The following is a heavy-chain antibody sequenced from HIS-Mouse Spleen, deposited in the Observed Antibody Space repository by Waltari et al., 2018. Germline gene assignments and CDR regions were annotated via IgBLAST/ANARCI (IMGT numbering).Heavy chain of an antibody. CDR2: ISSSSSYI. CDR3: ARDRGQWLANDAFDI. CDR1: GSPFISYS. V-gene: IGHV3-21*01. Sequence: EVQLVESGGGLVKPGGSLRLSCAASGSPFISYSMNWVRKAPGKGVEWVSSISSSSSYIYYADSVKGRFTISRDNAKNSLYLQMNSLRAEDTAVYYCARDRGQWLANDAFDIWGQGTMVTVSS. D-gene: IGHD6-19*01. J-gene: IGHJ3*02.